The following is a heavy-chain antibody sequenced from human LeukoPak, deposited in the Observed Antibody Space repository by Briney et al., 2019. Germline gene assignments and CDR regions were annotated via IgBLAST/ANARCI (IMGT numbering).Heavy chain of an antibody. CDR3: ARVKYSSSWDVPGYYYGMDV. V-gene: IGHV3-7*03. CDR2: IKQDGSEK. D-gene: IGHD6-13*01. J-gene: IGHJ6*04. Sequence: GGSLRLSCAASGFTFSSYWMSWVRQAPGKGLEWVANIKQDGSEKYYVDSVKGRFTISRDSAKNSLYLQMNSLRAEDTAVYYCARVKYSSSWDVPGYYYGMDVWGKGTTVTVSS. CDR1: GFTFSSYW.